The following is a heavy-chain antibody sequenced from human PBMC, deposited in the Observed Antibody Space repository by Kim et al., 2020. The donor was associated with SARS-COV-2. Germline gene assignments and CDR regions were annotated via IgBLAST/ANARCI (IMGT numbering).Heavy chain of an antibody. Sequence: GGSLRLSCAASGFTFSSYWMSWVRQAPGKGLEWVANIKQDGSEKYYVDSVKGRFTISRDNAKNSLYLQMNSLRAEDTAVYYCASVRGYLSAAPPEHYYYFGMDGWGQGTTVTVPS. J-gene: IGHJ6*02. V-gene: IGHV3-7*03. CDR2: IKQDGSEK. CDR1: GFTFSSYW. D-gene: IGHD2-2*03. CDR3: ASVRGYLSAAPPEHYYYFGMDG.